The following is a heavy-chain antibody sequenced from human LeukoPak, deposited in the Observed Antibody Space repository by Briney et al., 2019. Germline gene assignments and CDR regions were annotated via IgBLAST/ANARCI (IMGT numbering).Heavy chain of an antibody. V-gene: IGHV3-64D*06. CDR2: ITSSGGST. CDR3: VKGDYSGYTFPAFDY. D-gene: IGHD5-12*01. CDR1: GFTFSYYA. J-gene: IGHJ4*02. Sequence: GGSLRLSCSASGFTFSYYAMHWVRQAPGKGLEYVSGITSSGGSTYYTDSVKGRFTISRDNSNNTLYLQMSSLRAEDTAVYYCVKGDYSGYTFPAFDYWGQGTLASVSS.